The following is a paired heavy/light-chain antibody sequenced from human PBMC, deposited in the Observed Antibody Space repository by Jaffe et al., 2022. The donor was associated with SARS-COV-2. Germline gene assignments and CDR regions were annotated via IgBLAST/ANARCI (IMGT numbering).Light chain of an antibody. CDR1: QSISSY. J-gene: IGKJ1*01. CDR3: QQSYSTPWT. CDR2: AAS. Sequence: DIQMTQSPSSLSASVGDRVTITCRASQSISSYLNWYQQKPGKAPKLLIYAASSLQSGVPSRFSGSGSGTDFTLTISSLQVEDFATYYCQQSYSTPWTFGQGTKVEIK. V-gene: IGKV1-39*01.
Heavy chain of an antibody. CDR2: IYYSGST. D-gene: IGHD6-6*01. V-gene: IGHV4-59*01. CDR1: GGSISGYY. Sequence: QVQLQESGPGPVKPSETLSLTCSVSGGSISGYYWSWIRQPPGKGLEWIGYIYYSGSTNYNPSLKSRVTISEDTSKNQFSLNLSSVTAADTAVYYCARGISLGQPVVLYYYYGMDVWGQGTTVTVSS. CDR3: ARGISLGQPVVLYYYYGMDV. J-gene: IGHJ6*02.